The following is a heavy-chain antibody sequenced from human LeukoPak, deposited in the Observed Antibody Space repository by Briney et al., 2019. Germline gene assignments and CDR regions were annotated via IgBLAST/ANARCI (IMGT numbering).Heavy chain of an antibody. Sequence: SETLSLTCAVYGGSFSGYYWSWIRQPPGKGLEWIREINHSGSTNYNPSLKSRVTISVDTSKNQFSLKLSSVTAADTAVYYCARAPKTSYYDSSGYYYYFDYWGQGTLVTVSS. CDR1: GGSFSGYY. CDR3: ARAPKTSYYDSSGYYYYFDY. CDR2: INHSGST. J-gene: IGHJ4*02. V-gene: IGHV4-34*01. D-gene: IGHD3-22*01.